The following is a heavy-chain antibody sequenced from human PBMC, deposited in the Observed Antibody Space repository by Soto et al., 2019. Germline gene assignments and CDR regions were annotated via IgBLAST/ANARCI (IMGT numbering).Heavy chain of an antibody. J-gene: IGHJ3*02. CDR3: ASMVRDPWGAFDI. D-gene: IGHD3-10*01. V-gene: IGHV4-30-4*01. Sequence: SETLSLTCTVSGGSISSGDYYWSWIRQPPGKGLEWIGYIYYSGSTYYNPSLKSRVTISVDTSKNQISLKLSSVTAADTAVYYCASMVRDPWGAFDIWGQGTMVTVSS. CDR2: IYYSGST. CDR1: GGSISSGDYY.